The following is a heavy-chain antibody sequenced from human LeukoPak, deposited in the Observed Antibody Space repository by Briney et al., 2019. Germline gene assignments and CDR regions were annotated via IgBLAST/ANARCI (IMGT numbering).Heavy chain of an antibody. CDR2: IYYSGST. CDR1: GDSISGYS. D-gene: IGHD2-2*01. V-gene: IGHV4-59*01. CDR3: ARDSGSSTHDP. Sequence: SETLSLTCTVSGDSISGYSWSWIRQPPGKGLEWIGYIYYSGSTNYNPSLKSRVTISVDTSKNQFSLKLTSVTAADTAVYYCARDSGSSTHDPWGQGTLVTVSS. J-gene: IGHJ5*02.